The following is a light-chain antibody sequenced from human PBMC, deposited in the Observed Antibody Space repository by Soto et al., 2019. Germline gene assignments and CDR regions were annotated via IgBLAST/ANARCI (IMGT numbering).Light chain of an antibody. Sequence: EIVMTQSPATLSVSPGERATLSCRASQSVNRSLAWYQQKPGQAPRLLMYGASTRATGIPARFSGSGSGTEFTLTISSLQPEDFAVYYCQEYDNWLTWTFGQGTKV. CDR3: QEYDNWLTWT. J-gene: IGKJ1*01. CDR1: QSVNRS. CDR2: GAS. V-gene: IGKV3D-15*01.